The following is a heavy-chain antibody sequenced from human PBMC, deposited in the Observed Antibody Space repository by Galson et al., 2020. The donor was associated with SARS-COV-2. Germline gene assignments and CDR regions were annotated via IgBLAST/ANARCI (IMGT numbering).Heavy chain of an antibody. CDR3: ARGGGYHDISGYDPRRFDS. V-gene: IGHV1-18*01. J-gene: IGHJ4*02. CDR1: GYSFRNYG. CDR2: ISPFHGNT. D-gene: IGHD3-22*01. Sequence: ASVKVSCKTSGYSFRNYGINWVRQAPGQGLEWMGWISPFHGNTHYAQNFQGRVTVTTDTSTMTVYMELESLTSDDTAVYYCARGGGYHDISGYDPRRFDSWGQGTLVSVSS.